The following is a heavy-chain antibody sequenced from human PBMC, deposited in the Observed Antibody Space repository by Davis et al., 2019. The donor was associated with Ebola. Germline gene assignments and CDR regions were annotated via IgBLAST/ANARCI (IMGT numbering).Heavy chain of an antibody. CDR2: VHHSGAS. CDR3: ARGKTTVTTGFDY. J-gene: IGHJ4*02. V-gene: IGHV4-61*01. CDR1: GGSVVTNNYF. Sequence: PSETLSLTCTVSGGSVVTNNYFWTWIRQPPGKAPEWIGYVHHSGASNSSPSLKSRVTISVDTSKHQFSLTLSSVTAADTAVYYCARGKTTVTTGFDYWGQGTLVTVSS. D-gene: IGHD4-11*01.